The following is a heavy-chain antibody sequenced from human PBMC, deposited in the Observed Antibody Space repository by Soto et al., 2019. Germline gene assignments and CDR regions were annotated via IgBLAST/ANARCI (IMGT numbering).Heavy chain of an antibody. CDR3: AHKGPEDWPLDY. CDR2: IYWDDNK. J-gene: IGHJ4*02. V-gene: IGHV2-5*02. D-gene: IGHD3-9*01. Sequence: QITLKESGPTLVKPTQTLTLTCTFSGFSLSTSGVGVGWIRQPPGKALEWLAVIYWDDNKHYSPSLRSRLTITKDTSKNHVVLTMTNMDTMATGTYYCAHKGPEDWPLDYWGQGTLVTVS. CDR1: GFSLSTSGVG.